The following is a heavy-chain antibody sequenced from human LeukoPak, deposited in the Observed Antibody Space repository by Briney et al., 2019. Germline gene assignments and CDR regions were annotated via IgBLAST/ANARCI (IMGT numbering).Heavy chain of an antibody. D-gene: IGHD6-13*01. CDR1: GFTFSNYA. Sequence: PGGSLRLSCAASGFTFSNYAMTWVRQAPGTGLEWVSSISGSAGSTFYADSVKGRFTVSRDNSKNTLYLQMNSLRAEDTAVYYCAKDPEEYSSSSVSFDYWGQGTLVTVSS. V-gene: IGHV3-23*01. CDR3: AKDPEEYSSSSVSFDY. CDR2: ISGSAGST. J-gene: IGHJ4*02.